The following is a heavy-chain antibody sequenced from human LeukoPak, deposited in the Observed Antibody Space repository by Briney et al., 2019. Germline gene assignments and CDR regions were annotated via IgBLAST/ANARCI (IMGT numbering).Heavy chain of an antibody. Sequence: SETLSLTCTVSGGSISSYYWSWIRQPAGKGLEWIGRIYTSGSTNYNPSLKSRVTMSVDTSKNQFSLKLSSVTAADTAVYYCARVAQKGYYDSSDDAFDIWGQGTMVTVSP. CDR2: IYTSGST. CDR1: GGSISSYY. D-gene: IGHD3-22*01. CDR3: ARVAQKGYYDSSDDAFDI. J-gene: IGHJ3*02. V-gene: IGHV4-4*07.